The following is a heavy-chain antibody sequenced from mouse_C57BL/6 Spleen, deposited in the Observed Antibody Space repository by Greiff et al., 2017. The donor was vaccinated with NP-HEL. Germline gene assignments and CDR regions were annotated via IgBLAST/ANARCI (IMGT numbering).Heavy chain of an antibody. CDR2: INPNNGGT. D-gene: IGHD2-5*01. Sequence: EVQLQQSGPELVKPGASVKISCKASGYTFTDYYMNWVKQSHGKSLEWIGDINPNNGGTSYNQKFKGKATLTVDKSSSTAYMELRSLTSEDSAVYYCARRAYSSNLYAMDYWGQGTSV. CDR3: ARRAYSSNLYAMDY. CDR1: GYTFTDYY. J-gene: IGHJ4*01. V-gene: IGHV1-26*01.